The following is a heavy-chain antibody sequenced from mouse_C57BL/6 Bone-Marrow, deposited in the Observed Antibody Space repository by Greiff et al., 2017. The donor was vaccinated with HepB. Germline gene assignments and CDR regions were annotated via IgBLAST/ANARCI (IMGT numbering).Heavy chain of an antibody. CDR2: IYPRSGNT. V-gene: IGHV1-81*01. J-gene: IGHJ1*03. D-gene: IGHD6-1*01. CDR1: GYTFTSYG. Sequence: QVQLQQSGAELVRPGASVKLSCKASGYTFTSYGISWVKQRTGQGLEWIGEIYPRSGNTYYNEKFKGKATLTADKSSSTAYMELRSLTSEDSAVYVCAGGSAPYWYFDVWGTGTTVTVSS. CDR3: AGGSAPYWYFDV.